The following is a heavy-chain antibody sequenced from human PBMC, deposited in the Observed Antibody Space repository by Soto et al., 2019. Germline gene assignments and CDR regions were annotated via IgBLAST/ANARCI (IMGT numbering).Heavy chain of an antibody. CDR2: IIPIFGTA. J-gene: IGHJ4*02. V-gene: IGHV1-69*01. CDR3: ARDGADTAMVTRNYFDY. Sequence: QVQLVQSGAEVKKPGSSVKVSCKASGGTFSSYAISWVRQAPGQGLEWMGGIIPIFGTANYAQKFQGRVTITADESTSTAYMELSSLRPEDTAVYYCARDGADTAMVTRNYFDYWGQGTLVTISS. D-gene: IGHD5-18*01. CDR1: GGTFSSYA.